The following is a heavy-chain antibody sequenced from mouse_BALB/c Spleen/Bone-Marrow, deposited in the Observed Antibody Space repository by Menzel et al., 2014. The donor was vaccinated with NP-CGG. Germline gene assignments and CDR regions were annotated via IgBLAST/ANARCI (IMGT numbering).Heavy chain of an antibody. J-gene: IGHJ2*01. D-gene: IGHD2-1*01. Sequence: VKLMESGAELVKPGASVKLSCKASGYTFTSYYMYWVKQRPGQGLEWIGEINPSNGGTNFSEKFKSKATLTVDKSSSTAYMQLSSLTSEDSAVYYCTRYGNYYFDYWGQGTTLTVSS. V-gene: IGHV1S81*02. CDR1: GYTFTSYY. CDR3: TRYGNYYFDY. CDR2: INPSNGGT.